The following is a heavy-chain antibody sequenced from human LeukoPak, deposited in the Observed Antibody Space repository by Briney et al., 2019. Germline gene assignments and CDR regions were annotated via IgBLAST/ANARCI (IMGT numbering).Heavy chain of an antibody. V-gene: IGHV4-34*01. CDR2: INHSGST. J-gene: IGHJ5*02. D-gene: IGHD5-18*01. CDR3: ARAGYSYGYPPKEAYNWFDP. Sequence: LKPSETLSLTCAVYGGSFSGYYWSWIRQPPGKGLEWIGEINHSGSTNYNPSLKSRVTISVDTSKNQCSLKLSSVTAADTAVYYCARAGYSYGYPPKEAYNWFDPWGQGTLVTVSS. CDR1: GGSFSGYY.